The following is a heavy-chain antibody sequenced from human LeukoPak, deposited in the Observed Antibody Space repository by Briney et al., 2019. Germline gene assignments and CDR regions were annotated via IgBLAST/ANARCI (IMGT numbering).Heavy chain of an antibody. CDR3: ARNGLWFGELLY. CDR1: GFTVSSNY. Sequence: GGSLRLSCAVSGFTVSSNYMSWVRQAPGKGLEWVSVLYNGGNTYYAGSVKGRFTVSRDNSKNTLYLQMNSLRAEDTAVYYCARNGLWFGELLYWGQGTLVTVSS. V-gene: IGHV3-53*01. D-gene: IGHD3-10*01. J-gene: IGHJ4*02. CDR2: LYNGGNT.